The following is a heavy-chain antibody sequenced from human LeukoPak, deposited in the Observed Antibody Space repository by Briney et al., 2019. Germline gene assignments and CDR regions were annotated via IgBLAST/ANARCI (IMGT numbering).Heavy chain of an antibody. CDR2: INPNSGGT. CDR1: GYTFTGYY. J-gene: IGHJ4*02. V-gene: IGHV1-2*02. Sequence: ASVKVSCKASGYTFTGYYMHWVRQAPGQGLEWIGWINPNSGGTNYAQKFQGRVTMTRDTSISTAYMELSRLRSDDTAVYYCAREGDYYDSSGYYPKAFDYWGQGTLVTVSS. D-gene: IGHD3-22*01. CDR3: AREGDYYDSSGYYPKAFDY.